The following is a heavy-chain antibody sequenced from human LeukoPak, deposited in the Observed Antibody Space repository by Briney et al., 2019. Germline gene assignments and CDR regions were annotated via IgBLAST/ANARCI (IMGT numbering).Heavy chain of an antibody. CDR1: GGTFSSYA. D-gene: IGHD6-13*01. CDR3: ASKMAAAGRFDHYYYYYMDV. J-gene: IGHJ6*03. Sequence: SVKVSCKASGGTFSSYAISWVRQAPGQGLEWMGGIIPIFGTANYAQKFQGRVTITADESTSTAYMELSSLRSEDTAVYYCASKMAAAGRFDHYYYYYMDVWGKGTTVTVSS. CDR2: IIPIFGTA. V-gene: IGHV1-69*13.